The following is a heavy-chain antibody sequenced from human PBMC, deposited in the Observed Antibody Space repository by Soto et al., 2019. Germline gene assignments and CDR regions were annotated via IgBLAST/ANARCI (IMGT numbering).Heavy chain of an antibody. CDR1: GYASLSYA. CDR2: INAGVDGT. J-gene: IGHJ4*02. D-gene: IGHD3-10*01. V-gene: IGHV1-3*01. Sequence: QVQLVQSGPEMMQPGASVKVSCKASGYASLSYAMPWVRQVHGQGDEWLGWINAGVDGTMYSERFQGRVRITRDTSGNTVYMELNALTSEDTAVYYCAREVPGVASFDYWGQGTLVIVSS. CDR3: AREVPGVASFDY.